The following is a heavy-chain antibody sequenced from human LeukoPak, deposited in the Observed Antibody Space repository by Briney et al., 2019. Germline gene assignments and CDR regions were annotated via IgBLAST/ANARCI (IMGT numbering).Heavy chain of an antibody. D-gene: IGHD4-17*01. Sequence: GGSLRLSCAASGFTFSSNYMNWVRKAPGKGLEWVSIIYNDGTIYNAASVKGRITISRDTCKNTLYIQMNSLRAEDTAMYYCARDYGDPKGYFDLWGRGTLVTVSS. CDR3: ARDYGDPKGYFDL. CDR1: GFTFSSNY. CDR2: IYNDGTI. V-gene: IGHV3-53*01. J-gene: IGHJ2*01.